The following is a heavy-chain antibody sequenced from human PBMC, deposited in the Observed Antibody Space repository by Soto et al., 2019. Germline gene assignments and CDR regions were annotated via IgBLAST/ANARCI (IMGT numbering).Heavy chain of an antibody. CDR2: IDPSDSQT. D-gene: IGHD6-6*01. V-gene: IGHV5-10-1*01. CDR1: GDDFTIYW. Sequence: PXESLTISCQGSGDDFTIYWLTWVRQMPGKGLDWMGRIDPSDSQTNYSPSFQGHVTISADKSINTAYLQWRGLKASDTAIYYCARVGSSSIDWGQGTLVTVSS. CDR3: ARVGSSSID. J-gene: IGHJ4*02.